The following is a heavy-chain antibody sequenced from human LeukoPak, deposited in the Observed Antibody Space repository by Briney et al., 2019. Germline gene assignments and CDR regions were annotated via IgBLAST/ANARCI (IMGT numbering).Heavy chain of an antibody. V-gene: IGHV1-24*01. CDR2: FDPEDGET. CDR3: ATGSRWLLRTATTEADYGMDV. Sequence: EASVKVSCKVSGYTLTELSMHWVRQAPGKGLEWMGGFDPEDGETIYAQKFQGRVTMTEDTSTDTAYMELSSLRSEDTAVYYCATGSRWLLRTATTEADYGMDVWGQGTTVTVSS. D-gene: IGHD3-22*01. J-gene: IGHJ6*02. CDR1: GYTLTELS.